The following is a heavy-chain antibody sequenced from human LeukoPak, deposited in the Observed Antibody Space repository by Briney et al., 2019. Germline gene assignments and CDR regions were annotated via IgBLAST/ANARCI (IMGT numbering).Heavy chain of an antibody. Sequence: GGSLRLSCAASGFTFDDYAMHWVRQAPGKGLEWVSGISWNSGSIGYADSVKGRFTISRDNSKNTLYLQMNSLRAEDTAVYYCARDHYDSSGYPSDWGQGTLVTVSS. J-gene: IGHJ4*02. CDR3: ARDHYDSSGYPSD. D-gene: IGHD3-22*01. CDR1: GFTFDDYA. V-gene: IGHV3-9*01. CDR2: ISWNSGSI.